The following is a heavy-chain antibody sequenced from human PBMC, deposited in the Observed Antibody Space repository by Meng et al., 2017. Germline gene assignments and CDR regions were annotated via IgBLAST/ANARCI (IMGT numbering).Heavy chain of an antibody. J-gene: IGHJ4*02. CDR1: RGSISSRNW. Sequence: QLQLQESRPGLVKPSGTLSRTCAVSRGSISSRNWWSWVRQPPGKGLEWIGEIYHSGSTNYNPSLKSRVTISVDKSKNQFSLKLSSVTAADTAVYYCARDRGAVAGTNFDYWGQGTLVTVSS. V-gene: IGHV4-4*02. CDR3: ARDRGAVAGTNFDY. CDR2: IYHSGST. D-gene: IGHD6-19*01.